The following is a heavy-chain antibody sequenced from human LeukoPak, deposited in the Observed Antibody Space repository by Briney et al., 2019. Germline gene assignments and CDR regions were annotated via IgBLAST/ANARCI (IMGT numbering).Heavy chain of an antibody. CDR2: INPNSGGA. J-gene: IGHJ6*03. CDR1: GYTFTGYY. Sequence: ASVKVSCKASGYTFTGYYMHWVRQAPGQGLEWMGRINPNSGGANYAQKFQGRVTMTRDTSISTAYMELSRLRSDDTAVYYCARDHSSSKNYYYYMDVWGKGTTVTVSS. CDR3: ARDHSSSKNYYYYMDV. V-gene: IGHV1-2*06. D-gene: IGHD6-6*01.